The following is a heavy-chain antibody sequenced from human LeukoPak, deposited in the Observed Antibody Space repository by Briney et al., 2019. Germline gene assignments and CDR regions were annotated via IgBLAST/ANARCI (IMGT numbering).Heavy chain of an antibody. J-gene: IGHJ4*02. CDR1: GYTFTSYD. V-gene: IGHV1-8*01. CDR3: ARGGYSSGWYKLGFDY. CDR2: MNPNSGNT. Sequence: GASVKVSCKASGYTFTSYDINWVRQATGQGLEWMGWMNPNSGNTGYAQKFQGRVTMTRNTSISTAYMELSSLRSEDTAVYYCARGGYSSGWYKLGFDYWGQGTLVTVSS. D-gene: IGHD6-19*01.